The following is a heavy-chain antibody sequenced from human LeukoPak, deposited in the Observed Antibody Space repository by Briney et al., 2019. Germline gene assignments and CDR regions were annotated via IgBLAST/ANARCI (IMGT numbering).Heavy chain of an antibody. CDR3: ASAIAVAGKNYYYYMDV. CDR2: IYSGGST. J-gene: IGHJ6*03. D-gene: IGHD6-19*01. CDR1: GFTVSSNY. V-gene: IGHV3-53*01. Sequence: PGGSLRLSCAASGFTVSSNYMRWVRQAPGKGLEWVSVIYSGGSTYYADSVKGRFTISRDNSKNTLYLQMNSLRAEDTAVYYCASAIAVAGKNYYYYMDVWGKGTTVTVSS.